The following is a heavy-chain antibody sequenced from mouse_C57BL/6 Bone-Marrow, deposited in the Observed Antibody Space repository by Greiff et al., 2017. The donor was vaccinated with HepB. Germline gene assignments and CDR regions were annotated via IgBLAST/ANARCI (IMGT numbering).Heavy chain of an antibody. CDR2: ISYDGSN. D-gene: IGHD1-1*01. CDR1: GYSITSGYY. Sequence: DVKLVESGPGLVKPSQSLSLTCSVTGYSITSGYYWNWIRQFPGNKLEWMGYISYDGSNNYNPSLKNRISITRDTSKNQFFLKLNSVTTEDTATYYCARSYYYGSSLWYFDVWGTGTTVTVSS. J-gene: IGHJ1*03. V-gene: IGHV3-6*01. CDR3: ARSYYYGSSLWYFDV.